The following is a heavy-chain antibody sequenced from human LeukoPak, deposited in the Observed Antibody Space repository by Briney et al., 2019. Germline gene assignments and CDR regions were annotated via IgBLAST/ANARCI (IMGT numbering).Heavy chain of an antibody. D-gene: IGHD3-3*01. CDR3: ARDGILSQECYYYGMDV. CDR2: IYYSGST. J-gene: IGHJ6*02. V-gene: IGHV4-59*01. CDR1: GGSISSYY. Sequence: SETLSLICTVSGGSISSYYWSWIRQPPGKGLEWIGYIYYSGSTNYNPSLKSRVTISVDTSKNQFSLKLSSVTAADTAVYYCARDGILSQECYYYGMDVWGQGTTVTVSS.